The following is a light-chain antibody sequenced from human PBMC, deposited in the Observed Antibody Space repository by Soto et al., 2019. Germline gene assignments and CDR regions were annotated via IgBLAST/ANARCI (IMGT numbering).Light chain of an antibody. Sequence: DVQMTQSPSTLSGSVGDRVTITLRASKTISSWLAWYQQKPGKAPKLLIYKASTLKSGVPSRFSGSRSGTEFTLTISSLQPEDFATYYCLQTYSTPPITFGQGTRLEIK. V-gene: IGKV1-5*03. CDR1: KTISSW. CDR2: KAS. J-gene: IGKJ5*01. CDR3: LQTYSTPPIT.